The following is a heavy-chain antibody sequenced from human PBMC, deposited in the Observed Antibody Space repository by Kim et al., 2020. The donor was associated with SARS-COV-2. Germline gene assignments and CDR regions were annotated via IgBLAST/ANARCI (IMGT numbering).Heavy chain of an antibody. Sequence: GGSLRLSCAASGFTFSSYWMSWVRQAPGKGLEWVANIKQDGSEKYYVDSVKGRFTISRDNAKNSLYLQMNSLRAEDTAVYYCARGGGARGSYYGYWGQGTLVTVSS. V-gene: IGHV3-7*01. J-gene: IGHJ4*02. CDR3: ARGGGARGSYYGY. CDR1: GFTFSSYW. CDR2: IKQDGSEK. D-gene: IGHD1-26*01.